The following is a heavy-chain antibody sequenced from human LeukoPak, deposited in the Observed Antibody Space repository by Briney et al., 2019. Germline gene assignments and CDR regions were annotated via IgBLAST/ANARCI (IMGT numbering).Heavy chain of an antibody. J-gene: IGHJ4*02. CDR1: GYIFTSYY. Sequence: PGASVKVSCKASGYIFTSYYMHWARQAPGQGLEWMGIINPSGGSTSYAQKFQGRVTMTRDTSTSTVYMELSSLRSEDTAVYYCARGSSGWYSVAYWGQGTLVTVSS. CDR3: ARGSSGWYSVAY. V-gene: IGHV1-46*01. CDR2: INPSGGST. D-gene: IGHD6-19*01.